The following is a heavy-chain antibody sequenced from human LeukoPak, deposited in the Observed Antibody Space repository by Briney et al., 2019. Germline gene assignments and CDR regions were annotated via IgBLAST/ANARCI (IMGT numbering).Heavy chain of an antibody. D-gene: IGHD6-13*01. CDR2: ISSSSGNI. Sequence: PGGSLRLSCAASGFTFSSYSLNWVRQAPGKGLEWVSYISSSSGNIYYADSVKGRFTISRDHAKNSLYLQMNSLRAEDTAMYYCARDQQLTTPYYFDYWGQGTLVTVSS. CDR3: ARDQQLTTPYYFDY. J-gene: IGHJ4*02. V-gene: IGHV3-48*04. CDR1: GFTFSSYS.